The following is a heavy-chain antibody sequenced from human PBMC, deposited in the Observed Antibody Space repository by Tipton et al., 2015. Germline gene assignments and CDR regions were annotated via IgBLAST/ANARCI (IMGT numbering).Heavy chain of an antibody. CDR1: GYTFTDYG. CDR3: ARWAAYFDL. V-gene: IGHV1-18*01. Sequence: QLVQSGAEGKKPGASVKVSCKASGYTFTDYGITWVRQATGQGLEWMGWISVYNGNTNYAEKFQGRVTLTTDTSTSTAYMELRSLRSDDTAVYYCARWAAYFDLWGRGTLVTVSS. D-gene: IGHD2-15*01. CDR2: ISVYNGNT. J-gene: IGHJ2*01.